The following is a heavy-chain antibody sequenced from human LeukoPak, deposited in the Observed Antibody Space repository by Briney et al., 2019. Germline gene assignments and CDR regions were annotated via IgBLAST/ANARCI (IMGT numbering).Heavy chain of an antibody. CDR3: ARGGRYFDWLLGNWFDP. CDR1: GGSFSGYY. V-gene: IGHV4-34*01. Sequence: PSETLSLTCAVYGGSFSGYYWSWIRQPPGKGLEWIGEINHSGSTNYNPSLKSRVTISVDTSTNQFSLKLSSVTAADTAVYYCARGGRYFDWLLGNWFDPWGQGTLVTVSS. CDR2: INHSGST. J-gene: IGHJ5*02. D-gene: IGHD3-9*01.